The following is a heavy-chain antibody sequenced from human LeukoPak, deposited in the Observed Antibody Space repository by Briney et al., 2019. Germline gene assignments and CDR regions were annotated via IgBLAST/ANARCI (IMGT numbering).Heavy chain of an antibody. D-gene: IGHD3-9*01. CDR2: IKHDGGDK. V-gene: IGHV3-7*03. J-gene: IGHJ4*02. CDR1: GFTFSSYE. Sequence: GGSLRLSCAASGFTFSSYEMNWVRQAPGKGLEWVANIKHDGGDKHYVDSVKGRFTIARDSAKNSLNLQMHSLRAEDTAVYYCARGGNYDILTGYIFDYWGQGTLVTVSS. CDR3: ARGGNYDILTGYIFDY.